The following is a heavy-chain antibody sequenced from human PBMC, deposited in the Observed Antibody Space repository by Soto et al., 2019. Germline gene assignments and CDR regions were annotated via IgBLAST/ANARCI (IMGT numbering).Heavy chain of an antibody. D-gene: IGHD1-1*01. CDR1: GDSVSSNSAA. Sequence: SQTLSLTCAISGDSVSSNSAAWNWIRQSPSRGLEWLGRTYYRSKWYNDYAVSVKSRITINPDTSKNQFSLQLNSVTPEDTAVYYCARGGDPTGTTANWFDPWGQGTLVTVSS. CDR3: ARGGDPTGTTANWFDP. CDR2: TYYRSKWYN. V-gene: IGHV6-1*01. J-gene: IGHJ5*02.